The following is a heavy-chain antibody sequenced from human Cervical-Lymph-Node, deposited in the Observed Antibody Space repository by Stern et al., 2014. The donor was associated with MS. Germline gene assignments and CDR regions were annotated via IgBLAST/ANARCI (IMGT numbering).Heavy chain of an antibody. CDR1: GGTFSSYA. J-gene: IGHJ6*02. V-gene: IGHV1-69*01. CDR3: ATSAGELTPETV. Sequence: VQLEESGAEVKKPGSSMRVSCKASGGTFSSYAISWVRQAPGPGLEWMGGIIPMFGTANYAQKFQGRVTITADASTSTAYMEVSSLRSDDTAVYYCATSAGELTPETVWGQGTTVTVFS. D-gene: IGHD1-26*01. CDR2: IIPMFGTA.